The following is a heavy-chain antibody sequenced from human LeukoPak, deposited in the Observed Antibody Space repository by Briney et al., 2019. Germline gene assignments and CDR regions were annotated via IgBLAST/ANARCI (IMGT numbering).Heavy chain of an antibody. CDR1: GFTFSSYA. D-gene: IGHD3-10*01. V-gene: IGHV3-48*04. Sequence: QSGGSLRLSCAASGFTFSSYAMSWVRQAPGKGLEWVSYISSSGSTIYYADSVKGRFTVSRDNAKNSLYLQMNSLRPDDTAIYSCARQESRNYLYEGLDYWGQGNLVTVSS. CDR3: ARQESRNYLYEGLDY. J-gene: IGHJ4*02. CDR2: ISSSGSTI.